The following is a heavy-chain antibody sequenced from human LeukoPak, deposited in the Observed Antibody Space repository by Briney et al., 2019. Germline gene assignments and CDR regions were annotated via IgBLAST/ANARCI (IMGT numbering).Heavy chain of an antibody. CDR3: ARDRDNSRWYSWFDP. V-gene: IGHV4-4*08. J-gene: IGHJ5*02. CDR2: IDHTGST. Sequence: SETLSLTCTVSDDSITIYYWTWIRQPPGKGLEWIGYIDHTGSTNYNPSLNSRVTISRDTSKNHFSLELSSVTAADTAVYYCARDRDNSRWYSWFDPWGQGTLVTVSS. CDR1: DDSITIYY. D-gene: IGHD6-13*01.